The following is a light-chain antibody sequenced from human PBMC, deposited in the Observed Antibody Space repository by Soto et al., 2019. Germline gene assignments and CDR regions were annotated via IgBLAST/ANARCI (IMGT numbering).Light chain of an antibody. Sequence: DIQMTQSPSTLSASVGDGATLTCRASQNIRVWLAWYQQRPGKAPKFLMYDASSLETGVPSRFSGSGSGTEFTLTIRSLQPDDSATYYCQQYDSSSPTFGQGTKLEIK. V-gene: IGKV1-5*01. CDR2: DAS. J-gene: IGKJ2*01. CDR1: QNIRVW. CDR3: QQYDSSSPT.